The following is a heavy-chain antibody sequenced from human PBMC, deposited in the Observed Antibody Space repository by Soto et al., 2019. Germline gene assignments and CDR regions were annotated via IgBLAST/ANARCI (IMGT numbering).Heavy chain of an antibody. J-gene: IGHJ4*02. Sequence: QVQLVQSGAEMKKPGSSVKVSCQSSGGTFNTYAMNWVRQAPGQGPEWMGDISPMFGAANYAPKFQGRVTITAYDSTGTSYMQWSSLTSEDTAPYFWAMEVQVHTPGFGYWGQGTLVTVS. CDR1: GGTFNTYA. D-gene: IGHD3-10*01. CDR2: ISPMFGAA. CDR3: AMEVQVHTPGFGY. V-gene: IGHV1-69*19.